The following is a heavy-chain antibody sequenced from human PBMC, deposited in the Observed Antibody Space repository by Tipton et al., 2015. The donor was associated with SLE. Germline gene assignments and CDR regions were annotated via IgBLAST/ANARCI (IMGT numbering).Heavy chain of an antibody. J-gene: IGHJ3*02. CDR3: ARDRNDLDAFDI. CDR2: IYYSGST. V-gene: IGHV4-59*12. CDR1: GGYISSYY. Sequence: TLSLTCTVSGGYISSYYWSWTRQPTGKGLEWIGYIYYSGSTYYNPSLKGRVTISVDTSKNQFSLKLSSVTAADTAVYYCARDRNDLDAFDIWGQGTMVTVSS.